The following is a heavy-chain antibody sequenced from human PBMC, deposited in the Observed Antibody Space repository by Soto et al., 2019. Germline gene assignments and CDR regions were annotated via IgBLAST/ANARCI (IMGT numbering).Heavy chain of an antibody. CDR3: VKGGSYCGGDCLGNWLDC. CDR2: VSASAGTT. V-gene: IGHV3-23*01. J-gene: IGHJ5*01. Sequence: QIRSCAASGFTFSDYAMNGVRQGPGKGLQWGSVVSASAGTTYYADSVKGRFTISRDNSKNTMYMQMNRLRAEDTAVYYCVKGGSYCGGDCLGNWLDCWGQGTLATVAS. D-gene: IGHD2-21*02. CDR1: GFTFSDYA.